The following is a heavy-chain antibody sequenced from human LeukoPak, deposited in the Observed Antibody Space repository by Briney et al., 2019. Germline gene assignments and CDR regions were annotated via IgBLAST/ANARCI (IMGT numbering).Heavy chain of an antibody. D-gene: IGHD4-17*01. CDR3: ARDRAGGDYVFDY. Sequence: GGSLRLSCAASKFTFSGFSMNWVRQAPGKGLEWISSISSSSVYTFYADSVKGRFTISRDNAKNSLYLQMNSLRAEDTAVYYCARDRAGGDYVFDYWGQGALVTASS. CDR2: ISSSSVYT. V-gene: IGHV3-21*01. J-gene: IGHJ4*02. CDR1: KFTFSGFS.